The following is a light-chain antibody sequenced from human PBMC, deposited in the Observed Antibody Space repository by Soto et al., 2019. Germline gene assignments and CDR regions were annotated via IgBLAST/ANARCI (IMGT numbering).Light chain of an antibody. CDR3: CSYARTSTYV. J-gene: IGLJ1*01. V-gene: IGLV2-23*01. CDR1: SSDVGSYNL. CDR2: EDN. Sequence: QPALTQPASVSGSPGQSITISCTGTSSDVGSYNLVSWYQQHPGKAPKLMIYEDNKRPSGVSNRFSVSKSGYTASLTISGLQAEDEADYYCCSYARTSTYVFGSGTKVTV.